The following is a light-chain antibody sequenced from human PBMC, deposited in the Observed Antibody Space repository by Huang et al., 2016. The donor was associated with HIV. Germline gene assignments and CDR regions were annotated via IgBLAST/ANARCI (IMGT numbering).Light chain of an antibody. CDR2: AAS. CDR1: QDINNY. V-gene: IGKV1-17*03. J-gene: IGKJ5*01. CDR3: LQHLSYPPA. Sequence: DIQMTQSPSAMSASVGDRVNITCRANQDINNYLLWFQQKPGKVPKRLIYAASNLPSGVPSRFSGSGSGTEFTLTISNLQPEDFATYYFLQHLSYPPAFGQGTRLEIK.